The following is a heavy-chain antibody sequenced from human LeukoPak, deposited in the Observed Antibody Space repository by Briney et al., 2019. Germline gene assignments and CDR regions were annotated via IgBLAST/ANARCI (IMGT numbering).Heavy chain of an antibody. V-gene: IGHV1-2*02. J-gene: IGHJ4*02. CDR2: INPNSGGT. CDR3: ASVAYSGSYYRDY. D-gene: IGHD1-26*01. CDR1: GYTFSSYG. Sequence: GASVKVSCEASGYTFSSYGISWVRQAPGQGLEWMGWINPNSGGTNYAQKFQGRVTMTRDTSISTAYMELSRLRSDDTAVYYCASVAYSGSYYRDYWGQGTLVTVSS.